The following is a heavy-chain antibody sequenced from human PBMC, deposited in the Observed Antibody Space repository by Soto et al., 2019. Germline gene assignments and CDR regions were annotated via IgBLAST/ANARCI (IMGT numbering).Heavy chain of an antibody. CDR2: ITYDGSNK. J-gene: IGHJ4*02. V-gene: IGHV3-30*18. CDR3: AKDRVGGTFYTPLGF. Sequence: PGGSLRLSCPASGFNFDNYGMHWVRQAPGKGLEWVAVITYDGSNKYYADSVKGRFTISRDNSKNTLSLHLNTLKPEDTAVYHCAKDRVGGTFYTPLGFWGQGTLVTVSS. CDR1: GFNFDNYG. D-gene: IGHD1-7*01.